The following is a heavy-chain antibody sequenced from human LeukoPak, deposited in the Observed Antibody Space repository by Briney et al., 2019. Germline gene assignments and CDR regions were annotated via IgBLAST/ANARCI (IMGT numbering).Heavy chain of an antibody. J-gene: IGHJ3*01. CDR3: AKSTYYYDTFVNAFDF. V-gene: IGHV4-4*02. D-gene: IGHD3-22*01. CDR1: GGSVSSSNW. Sequence: SETLSLTCAVSGGSVSSSNWWNWVRQPPGEGLEWIGDIYHSGSPNYNPSLNSRVTMSVDKSKNQLSLKLSSVTAADTAVYYCAKSTYYYDTFVNAFDFWGQGTVVTVSS. CDR2: IYHSGSP.